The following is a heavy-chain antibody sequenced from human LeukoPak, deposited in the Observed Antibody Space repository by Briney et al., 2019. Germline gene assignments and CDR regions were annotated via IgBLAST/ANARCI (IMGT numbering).Heavy chain of an antibody. J-gene: IGHJ5*02. D-gene: IGHD6-13*01. Sequence: GASVKVSCKASGYTFTSYAMNWVRQAPGQGLEWMGWINTNTGNPTYAQGFTGRFVFSLDTSVSTAYLQISSLKAEDTAVYYCARETRRYSSSWYDWFDPWGQGTLVTVSS. CDR1: GYTFTSYA. V-gene: IGHV7-4-1*02. CDR2: INTNTGNP. CDR3: ARETRRYSSSWYDWFDP.